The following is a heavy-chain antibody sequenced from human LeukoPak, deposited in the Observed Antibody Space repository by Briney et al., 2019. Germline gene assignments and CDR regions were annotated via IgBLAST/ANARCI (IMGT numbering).Heavy chain of an antibody. Sequence: PSETLSLTCAVCGGSFSGYYWSWNRQPPGKGLEWIGEINHSGSTNYNPSLKSRVTISVDTSKNQFSLKLSSVTAADTAVYYCARAIRDDYGDYYFDYWGQGTLVTVSS. D-gene: IGHD4-17*01. CDR3: ARAIRDDYGDYYFDY. CDR1: GGSFSGYY. CDR2: INHSGST. J-gene: IGHJ4*02. V-gene: IGHV4-34*01.